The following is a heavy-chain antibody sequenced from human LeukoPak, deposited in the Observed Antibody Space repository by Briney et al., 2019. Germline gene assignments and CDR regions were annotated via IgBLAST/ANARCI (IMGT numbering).Heavy chain of an antibody. CDR3: ARLTSGRYNVYGMDV. D-gene: IGHD5/OR15-5a*01. J-gene: IGHJ6*02. CDR1: GYLFTTYW. Sequence: GESLKISCKGSGYLFTTYWIAWVRQMPGKGLERMGVIYSADSDVRYSPSFQGQVTISVDKSINTAYLQWTTLKASDTATYYCARLTSGRYNVYGMDVWGQGTTVTVSS. V-gene: IGHV5-51*01. CDR2: IYSADSDV.